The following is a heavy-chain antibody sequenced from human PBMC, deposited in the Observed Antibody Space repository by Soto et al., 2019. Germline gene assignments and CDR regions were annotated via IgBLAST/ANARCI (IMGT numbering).Heavy chain of an antibody. CDR3: ARVLYYYDSSGYYQGAFDI. CDR2: IIPIFGTA. Sequence: QVQLVQSGAEVKKPGSSVKVSCKASGGTFSSYAISWVRQAPGQGLEWMGGIIPIFGTANYAQKFQGRVTITADESTSTAYMELSSLRSEDTAVYYCARVLYYYDSSGYYQGAFDIWDQGTMVTVSS. CDR1: GGTFSSYA. V-gene: IGHV1-69*01. D-gene: IGHD3-22*01. J-gene: IGHJ3*02.